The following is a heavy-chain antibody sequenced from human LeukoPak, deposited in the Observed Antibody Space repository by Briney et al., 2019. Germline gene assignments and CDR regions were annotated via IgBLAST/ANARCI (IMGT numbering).Heavy chain of an antibody. J-gene: IGHJ4*02. CDR3: ARDRWGYSYGGD. Sequence: GGSLRLSCAASGFTFSSYWMSWVRQAPGKGLEWVANIKQDGIEKYYVDSVEGRFTISRDNAKNSLYLQMNSLRAEDTAVYYCARDRWGYSYGGDWGQGTLVTVSS. CDR1: GFTFSSYW. CDR2: IKQDGIEK. V-gene: IGHV3-7*01. D-gene: IGHD5-18*01.